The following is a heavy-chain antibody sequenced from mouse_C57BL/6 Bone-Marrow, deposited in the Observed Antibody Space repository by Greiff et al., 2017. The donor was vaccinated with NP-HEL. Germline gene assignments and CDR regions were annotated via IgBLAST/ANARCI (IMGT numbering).Heavy chain of an antibody. CDR3: ARSGPYFDY. CDR2: IYPGDGDT. CDR1: GYAFSSSW. V-gene: IGHV1-82*01. Sequence: QVQLQQSGPELVKPGASVKISCKASGYAFSSSWMNWVKQRPGKGLEWIGRIYPGDGDTNYNGKFKGKATLTADKSSSTAYMQLSSLTSEDSAVXFCARSGPYFDYWGQGTTLTVSS. J-gene: IGHJ2*01. D-gene: IGHD3-1*01.